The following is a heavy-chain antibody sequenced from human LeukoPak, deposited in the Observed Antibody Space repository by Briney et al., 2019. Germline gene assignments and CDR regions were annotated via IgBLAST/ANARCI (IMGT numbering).Heavy chain of an antibody. J-gene: IGHJ6*03. CDR2: ISSDGSIT. CDR3: ARTYYYQYMDV. V-gene: IGHV3-74*01. Sequence: GGSLRLSCAASGFTFSTYWMHWVRQAPGKGLVWVSRISSDGSITGYADSVKGRFTISRDNSKNMVYLQMNSLRAEDTAVYYCARTYYYQYMDVWGKGTRVTVSS. CDR1: GFTFSTYW.